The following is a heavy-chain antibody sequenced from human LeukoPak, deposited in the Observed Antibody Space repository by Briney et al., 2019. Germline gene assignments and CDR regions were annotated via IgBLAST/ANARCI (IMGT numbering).Heavy chain of an antibody. CDR2: INPNSGNT. V-gene: IGHV1-2*02. J-gene: IGHJ4*02. D-gene: IGHD5-24*01. CDR3: ARDLENTHDY. Sequence: ASVTVSCKASGYTFTGYYMHWVRQAPGHGLEWVGWINPNSGNTNYAQKFQGRVTMTRDTSISTAYMGLSRLRSDDTAVYYCARDLENTHDYWGQGTLVTVSS. CDR1: GYTFTGYY.